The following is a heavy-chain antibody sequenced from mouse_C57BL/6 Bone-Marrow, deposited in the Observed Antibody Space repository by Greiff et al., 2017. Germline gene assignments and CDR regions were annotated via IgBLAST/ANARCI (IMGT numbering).Heavy chain of an antibody. J-gene: IGHJ1*03. CDR2: IDPSDSYT. V-gene: IGHV1-59*01. Sequence: QVQLKQPGAELVRPGTSVKLSCKASGYTFTSYWMHWVKQRPGQGLEWIGVIDPSDSYTNYNQKFKGKATLTVDTSSSTAYMQLSSLTSEDSAVYYCARDALFSLYFDVWGTGTTVTVSS. CDR3: ARDALFSLYFDV. CDR1: GYTFTSYW. D-gene: IGHD6-5*01.